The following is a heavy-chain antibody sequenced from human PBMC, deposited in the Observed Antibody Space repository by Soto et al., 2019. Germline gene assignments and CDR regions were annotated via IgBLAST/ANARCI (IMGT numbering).Heavy chain of an antibody. Sequence: XETLSLPCTVSGGSISSYYWSWIRQPAGKGLEWIGRIYTSGSTNYNPSLKSRVTMSVDTSKNQFSLKLSSVTAADTAVYYCARSRITIFGVVIINWFDPWGQGTLVTFSS. CDR3: ARSRITIFGVVIINWFDP. V-gene: IGHV4-4*07. CDR1: GGSISSYY. D-gene: IGHD3-3*01. CDR2: IYTSGST. J-gene: IGHJ5*02.